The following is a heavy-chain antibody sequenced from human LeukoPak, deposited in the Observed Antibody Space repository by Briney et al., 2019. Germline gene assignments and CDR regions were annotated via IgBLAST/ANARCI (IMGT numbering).Heavy chain of an antibody. Sequence: ASVKVSCKASGYTFTSYAITWVRQAPGQGLEWMGWINPNSGGTNYAQKFQGRVTMTRDTSISTAYMELSSLRSDDTAVYYCARYRPDTADDYWGQGTLVTVSS. D-gene: IGHD5-18*01. V-gene: IGHV1-2*02. CDR3: ARYRPDTADDY. CDR1: GYTFTSYA. J-gene: IGHJ4*02. CDR2: INPNSGGT.